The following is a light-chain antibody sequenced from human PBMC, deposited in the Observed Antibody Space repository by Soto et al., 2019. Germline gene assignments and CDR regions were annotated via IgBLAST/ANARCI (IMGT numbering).Light chain of an antibody. CDR3: QVWDSSTPVV. V-gene: IGLV3-9*01. CDR2: RIA. J-gene: IGLJ2*01. Sequence: SYELTQPLSVSVALGQTARITCGGNNIASKNVHWYQQKPGQAPVLVIYRIANRPSGIPERFSGSNSGNMATLTITSARAGDEADYYCQVWDSSTPVVFGGGTKVTVL. CDR1: NIASKN.